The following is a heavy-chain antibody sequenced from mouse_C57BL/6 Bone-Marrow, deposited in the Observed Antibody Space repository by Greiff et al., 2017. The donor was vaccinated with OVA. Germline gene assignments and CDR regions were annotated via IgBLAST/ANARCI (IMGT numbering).Heavy chain of an antibody. J-gene: IGHJ4*01. CDR1: GFTFSDYG. Sequence: EVQLVESGGDLVKPGGSLTLSCAASGFTFSDYGMPWVRQTPDKGLEWVATISSGGSYTYYPDSVKGRFTISRDNAKNTLYLQLSSLKSEDSAMYDCTRRASYSNAKDYWGQGTSVTVSS. CDR2: ISSGGSYT. CDR3: TRRASYSNAKDY. V-gene: IGHV5-6*02. D-gene: IGHD1-1*01.